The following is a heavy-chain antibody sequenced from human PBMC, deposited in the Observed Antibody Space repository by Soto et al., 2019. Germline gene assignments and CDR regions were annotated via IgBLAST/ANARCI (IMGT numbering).Heavy chain of an antibody. D-gene: IGHD2-2*01. Sequence: ASVKVSCKASGYTFTSYDINWVRQATGQGLEWMGWMNPNSGNTGYAQKFQGRVTMTRNTSISTAYMELSSLRSEDTAVYYCARMLVVPAAMAHYYYYYMDVWGKGTTVTVSS. J-gene: IGHJ6*03. CDR1: GYTFTSYD. CDR3: ARMLVVPAAMAHYYYYYMDV. V-gene: IGHV1-8*01. CDR2: MNPNSGNT.